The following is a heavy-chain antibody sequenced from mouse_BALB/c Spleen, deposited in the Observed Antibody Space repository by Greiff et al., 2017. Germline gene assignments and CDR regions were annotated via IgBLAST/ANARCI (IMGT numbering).Heavy chain of an antibody. J-gene: IGHJ4*01. CDR3: ARGTGLDAMDY. CDR1: GFTFSSYA. V-gene: IGHV5-6-5*01. D-gene: IGHD2-2*01. Sequence: VQLKESGGGLVKPGGSLKLSCAASGFTFSSYAMSWVRQTPEKRLEWVASISSGGSTYYPDSVKGRFTISRDNARNILYLQMSSLRSEDTAMYYCARGTGLDAMDYWGQGTSVTVAS. CDR2: ISSGGST.